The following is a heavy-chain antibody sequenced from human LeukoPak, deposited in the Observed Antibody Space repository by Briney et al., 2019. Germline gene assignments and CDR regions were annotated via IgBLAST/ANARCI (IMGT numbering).Heavy chain of an antibody. CDR2: IVPIFGSA. D-gene: IGHD2-2*01. CDR3: ATAGSVPRESDYYFDY. Sequence: SVKVSCKASGGTFSSYAISWVRQAPGQGLEWMGGIVPIFGSANYAQKFQGRVTITADESTSTAYMELSSLRSEDTAVYYCATAGSVPRESDYYFDYWGQGTLVTVSS. V-gene: IGHV1-69*13. J-gene: IGHJ4*02. CDR1: GGTFSSYA.